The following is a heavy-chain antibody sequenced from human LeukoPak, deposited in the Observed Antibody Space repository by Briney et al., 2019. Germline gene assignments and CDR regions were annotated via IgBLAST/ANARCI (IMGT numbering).Heavy chain of an antibody. CDR2: ISVGEPII. V-gene: IGHV3-48*03. CDR3: ARGSLAAYYNGCSMDV. D-gene: IGHD3-10*01. Sequence: GVSLRLSCAASGFTFSTYEVNWVSQAPGKGLEWVSHISVGEPIITYYADAVRGRFAISRDNAKNSVYMQLNRMRAEDTAVYYCARGSLAAYYNGCSMDVWGQGTTVTVSS. J-gene: IGHJ6*02. CDR1: GFTFSTYE.